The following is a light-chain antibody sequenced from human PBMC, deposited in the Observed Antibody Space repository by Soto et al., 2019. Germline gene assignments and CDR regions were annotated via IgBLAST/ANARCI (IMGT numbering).Light chain of an antibody. V-gene: IGLV2-14*01. CDR3: SSYTSTSTLVV. CDR1: SSDVGGYDY. Sequence: QSALTQPASVSGSPGQSITISCTGTSSDVGGYDYVSWYQQHPAKAPKLMIYDVSVRPSGISNRFSGSKSGSTASLTISGLQAEDEADYYCSSYTSTSTLVVFGGGTKLTVL. J-gene: IGLJ3*02. CDR2: DVS.